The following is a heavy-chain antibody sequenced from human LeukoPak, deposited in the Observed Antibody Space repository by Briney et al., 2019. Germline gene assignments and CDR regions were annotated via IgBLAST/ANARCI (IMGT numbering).Heavy chain of an antibody. CDR3: ARVSHYGSGYYYTLAY. V-gene: IGHV3-33*08. CDR2: ISYSGVVK. J-gene: IGHJ4*02. Sequence: GGSLRLSCSASGYTFSDYGMHWVRQAPGKGLEWLSVISYSGVVKFYADSAKGRFTISRDNSKNTLYLQMSSLRAEDTALYYCARVSHYGSGYYYTLAYWGQGTLVTVSS. D-gene: IGHD3-10*01. CDR1: GYTFSDYG.